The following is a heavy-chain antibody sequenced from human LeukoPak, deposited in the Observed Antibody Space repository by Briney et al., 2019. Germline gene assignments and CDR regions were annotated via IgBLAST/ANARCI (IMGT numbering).Heavy chain of an antibody. CDR1: GYTFTSYY. J-gene: IGHJ3*02. V-gene: IGHV1-46*01. D-gene: IGHD3-9*01. CDR2: INPSRGST. Sequence: ASVKVSCKASGYTFTSYYMHWVRQAPGQGLEWMGIINPSRGSTSYAQKFQGRVTMTRDTSTSTVYMELSSLRSEDTAVYYCARVMNILTDLDIWGQGTVVTVSS. CDR3: ARVMNILTDLDI.